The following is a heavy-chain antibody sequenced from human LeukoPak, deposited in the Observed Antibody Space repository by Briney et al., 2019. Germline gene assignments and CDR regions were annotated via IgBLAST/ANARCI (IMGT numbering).Heavy chain of an antibody. V-gene: IGHV4-59*11. J-gene: IGHJ4*02. CDR2: IYYSGTT. D-gene: IGHD4-11*01. Sequence: SETLSLTCSVSAGYISSHYWTWIRQPPGKGLEWIGFIYYSGTTNHNPSLKSRVTISVDTSKNQFSLKLSSVTAADTAVYYCARENPYSRRQLDYWGQGTLVTVSS. CDR1: AGYISSHY. CDR3: ARENPYSRRQLDY.